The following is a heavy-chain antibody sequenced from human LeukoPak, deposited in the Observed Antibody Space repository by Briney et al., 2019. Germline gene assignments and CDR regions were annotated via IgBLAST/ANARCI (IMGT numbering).Heavy chain of an antibody. V-gene: IGHV3-48*04. CDR2: ISSSSGSTI. CDR3: ARDNYYGMDV. J-gene: IGHJ6*02. CDR1: GFTFGSYT. Sequence: PGGSLRLSCAASGFTFGSYTLNWVRQAPGKGLECISAISSSSGSTIYYADSVKGRFTISRDNAKNSLYLQMNSLRAEDTAVYYCARDNYYGMDVWGQGTTVTVSS.